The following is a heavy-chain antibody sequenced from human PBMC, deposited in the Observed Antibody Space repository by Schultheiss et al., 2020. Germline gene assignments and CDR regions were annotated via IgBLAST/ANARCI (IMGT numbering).Heavy chain of an antibody. Sequence: GGSLRLSCAASGFTVSSKYMSWVRQAPGKGLEWVAFIRYDGSNKYYADSVKGRFTISRDNSKNTLYLQMNSLRAEDTAVYYCARDPVLQSGWYNWFDPWGQGTLVTVSS. V-gene: IGHV3-30*02. CDR2: IRYDGSNK. CDR3: ARDPVLQSGWYNWFDP. D-gene: IGHD6-19*01. CDR1: GFTVSSKY. J-gene: IGHJ5*02.